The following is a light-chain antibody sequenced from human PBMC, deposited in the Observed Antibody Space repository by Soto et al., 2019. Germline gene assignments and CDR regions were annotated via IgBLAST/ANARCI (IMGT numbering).Light chain of an antibody. CDR1: QSISFN. CDR3: QQSYTTPGT. Sequence: DIQMTQSPSSLSASVGDRVTITCRASQSISFNLNWYQQKPGKAPKLLIFAASSLQSGVPSRFSGSGSGTDFTLTFSSLQPEDFATYYCQQSYTTPGTFGQGTKVDI. J-gene: IGKJ1*01. V-gene: IGKV1-39*01. CDR2: AAS.